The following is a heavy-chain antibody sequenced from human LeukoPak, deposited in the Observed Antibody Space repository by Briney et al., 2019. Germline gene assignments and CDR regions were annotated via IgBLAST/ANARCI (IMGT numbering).Heavy chain of an antibody. Sequence: GGSLRLSCAASGFTVSSNYMSWVRQAPGKGLEWVSVIYSGGSTYYADSVKGRFTISRDNSKNTLYLQMNSLRAEDTAVYYCARDYLADSSGPSGAFDIWGQGTMVTVSS. D-gene: IGHD3-22*01. V-gene: IGHV3-53*01. J-gene: IGHJ3*02. CDR3: ARDYLADSSGPSGAFDI. CDR2: IYSGGST. CDR1: GFTVSSNY.